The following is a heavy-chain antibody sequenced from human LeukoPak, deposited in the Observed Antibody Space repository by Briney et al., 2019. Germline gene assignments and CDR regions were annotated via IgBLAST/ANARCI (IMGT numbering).Heavy chain of an antibody. Sequence: KASETLSLTCTVSGGSISSSSYYWGWIRQPPGKGLEWIGSIYYSGSTYYNPSLKSRVTISVDTSKNQFSLKLSSVAAADTAVYYCARAGGYDSRGSYYFDYWGQGTLVTVSS. CDR3: ARAGGYDSRGSYYFDY. CDR2: IYYSGST. D-gene: IGHD5-12*01. J-gene: IGHJ4*02. CDR1: GGSISSSSYY. V-gene: IGHV4-39*07.